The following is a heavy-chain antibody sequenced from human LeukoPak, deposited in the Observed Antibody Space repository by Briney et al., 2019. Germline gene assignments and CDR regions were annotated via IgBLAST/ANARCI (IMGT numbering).Heavy chain of an antibody. J-gene: IGHJ4*02. CDR3: ARGAYDSSSDH. CDR1: GFTFSSYW. CDR2: IEQDGSAS. Sequence: PGWSLRLSCAASGFTFSSYWMSWARQAPGKGLQWVASIEQDGSASYYVDSVKGRFTISRDNAKNSVYLQMSSLRAEDTAVYYCARGAYDSSSDHWGQGTLVTVSS. V-gene: IGHV3-7*05. D-gene: IGHD6-6*01.